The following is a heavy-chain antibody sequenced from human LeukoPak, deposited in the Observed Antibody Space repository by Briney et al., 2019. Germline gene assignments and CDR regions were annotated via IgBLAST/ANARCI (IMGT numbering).Heavy chain of an antibody. D-gene: IGHD6-13*01. CDR3: AKDRETTASGTFDY. CDR2: ISDDGRNK. Sequence: SGGSLRLSCAASGFTFNNYGMHYVRQAPGKGLEWVAVISDDGRNKNYADSAKGRFTISRDNSNNTLYLQMNSLRAEDTGVYYCAKDRETTASGTFDYWGQGTLVTVSS. V-gene: IGHV3-30*18. CDR1: GFTFNNYG. J-gene: IGHJ4*02.